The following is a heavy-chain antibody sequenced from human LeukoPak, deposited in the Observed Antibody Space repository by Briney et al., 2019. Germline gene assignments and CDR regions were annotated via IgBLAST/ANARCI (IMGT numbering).Heavy chain of an antibody. V-gene: IGHV1-69*04. CDR2: IIPILGIA. Sequence: SVKVSCKASGGTFSSYAISWVRQAPGQGLEWMGRIIPILGIANYAQKFQGRVTITADKSTSTAYMELSSLRSEDTAVYYCARGRNILWFGKNWFDPWGQGTLVTVSS. D-gene: IGHD3-10*01. CDR3: ARGRNILWFGKNWFDP. J-gene: IGHJ5*02. CDR1: GGTFSSYA.